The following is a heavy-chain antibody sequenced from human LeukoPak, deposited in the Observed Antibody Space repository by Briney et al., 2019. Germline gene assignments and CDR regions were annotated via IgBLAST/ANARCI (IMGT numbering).Heavy chain of an antibody. J-gene: IGHJ4*02. CDR3: ARVTMVRGVIIGNDDY. CDR1: GYTFTSYS. CDR2: ISAYNGNT. V-gene: IGHV1-18*01. D-gene: IGHD3-10*01. Sequence: ASVKVSCKASGYTFTSYSISWVRQAPGQGLEWMGWISAYNGNTNYAQKLQGRVTMTTDTSTSTAYMELRSLRSDDTAVYYCARVTMVRGVIIGNDDYWGQGTLVTVSS.